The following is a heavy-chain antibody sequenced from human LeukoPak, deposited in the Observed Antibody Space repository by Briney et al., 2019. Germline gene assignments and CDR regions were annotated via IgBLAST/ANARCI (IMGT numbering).Heavy chain of an antibody. Sequence: TSETLSLTCTVSGGSISSSSYYWGWIRQPPGKGLEWIGSIYYSGSTNYNPSLKSRVTISVDTSKNQFSLKLSSVTAADTAVYYCARGRHDYGDYGFWVWGQGTLVTVSS. V-gene: IGHV4-39*07. CDR3: ARGRHDYGDYGFWV. CDR1: GGSISSSSYY. CDR2: IYYSGST. D-gene: IGHD4-17*01. J-gene: IGHJ4*02.